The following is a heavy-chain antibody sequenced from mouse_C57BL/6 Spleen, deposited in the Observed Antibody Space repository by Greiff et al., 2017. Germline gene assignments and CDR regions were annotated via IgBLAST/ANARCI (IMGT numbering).Heavy chain of an antibody. J-gene: IGHJ4*01. CDR2: IDPSDSYT. CDR3: ARSRSTIPMDY. V-gene: IGHV1-69*01. CDR1: GYTFTSYW. Sequence: QVQLQQPGAELVMPGASVKLSCKASGYTFTSYWMHWVKQRPGQGLEWIGEIDPSDSYTNYTQKFKGKSTLTVDKSSSTAYMQLSSLTSEVSAVYYCARSRSTIPMDYWGQGTSVTVSS. D-gene: IGHD2-1*01.